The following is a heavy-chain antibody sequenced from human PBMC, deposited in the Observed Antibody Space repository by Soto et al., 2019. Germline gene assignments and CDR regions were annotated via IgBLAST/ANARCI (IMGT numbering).Heavy chain of an antibody. D-gene: IGHD3-3*01. J-gene: IGHJ4*02. CDR1: GFSFSSYG. V-gene: IGHV3-33*01. Sequence: QVQLVESGGGVVQPGRSLRLSCAASGFSFSSYGMHWVRQAPCKGLEWLAVIWFDGSRKNHADSVKGRFTISRDNSKNTLYLQMNSLRAEDTAVYYCARSNYDFWSGYYYPDYWGQGTLVTVSS. CDR3: ARSNYDFWSGYYYPDY. CDR2: IWFDGSRK.